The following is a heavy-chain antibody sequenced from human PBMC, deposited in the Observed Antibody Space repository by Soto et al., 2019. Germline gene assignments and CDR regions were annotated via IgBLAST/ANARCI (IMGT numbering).Heavy chain of an antibody. CDR3: ARLQLQRRNSHEYSIYGMDV. V-gene: IGHV4-59*01. Sequence: SETLSLTCNVSGGPLTTYFWSWIRQPPGKGLDWIGYIYYSGSTYYNPSLKSRVTISLDTSKNQFSLHLSSVTAADTAVYYCARLQLQRRNSHEYSIYGMDVWGQGNTVTVSS. D-gene: IGHD1-1*01. CDR1: GGPLTTYF. J-gene: IGHJ6*02. CDR2: IYYSGST.